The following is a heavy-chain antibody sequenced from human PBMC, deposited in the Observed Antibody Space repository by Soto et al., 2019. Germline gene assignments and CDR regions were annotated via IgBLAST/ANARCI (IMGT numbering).Heavy chain of an antibody. V-gene: IGHV3-33*01. J-gene: IGHJ4*02. CDR1: GFTFSSYG. CDR2: IWYDGSNK. Sequence: QVQLVESGGGVVQPGRSLRLSCAASGFTFSSYGMHWVRQAPGKGLEWVAVIWYDGSNKYYADSVKGRFTISRDNSKKTLYLQMNSLRAEDTAVYYCARDFPWELGAFDYWGQGTLVTVSS. D-gene: IGHD1-26*01. CDR3: ARDFPWELGAFDY.